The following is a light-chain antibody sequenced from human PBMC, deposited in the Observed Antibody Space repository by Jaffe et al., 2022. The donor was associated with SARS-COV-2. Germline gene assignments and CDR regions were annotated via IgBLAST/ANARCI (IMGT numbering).Light chain of an antibody. CDR3: QSYDSSSNWV. J-gene: IGLJ3*02. Sequence: NFMLTQPHSVSESPGKTVTISCTGSSGSIASNYVQWYQQRPGSAPTTVIYEDRQRPSGVPDRFSGSIDSSSNSASLTISGLKTEDEADYYCQSYDSSSNWVFGGGTKLTVL. CDR1: SGSIASNY. V-gene: IGLV6-57*02. CDR2: EDR.